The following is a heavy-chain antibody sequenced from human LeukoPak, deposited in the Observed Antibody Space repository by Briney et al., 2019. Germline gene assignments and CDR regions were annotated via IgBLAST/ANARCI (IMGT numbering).Heavy chain of an antibody. D-gene: IGHD3-3*01. V-gene: IGHV3-7*02. CDR1: GLTFGDHW. CDR2: INQGGSGP. Sequence: GGSLRLSCAASGLTFGDHWMGWVRQAPGKGLEWVANINQGGSGPFYVDSVKGRFIISRDNTENSLYLQMNSLRAEDTALYYCAATSAWRIDFWGQGTLVTVSS. J-gene: IGHJ4*02. CDR3: AATSAWRIDF.